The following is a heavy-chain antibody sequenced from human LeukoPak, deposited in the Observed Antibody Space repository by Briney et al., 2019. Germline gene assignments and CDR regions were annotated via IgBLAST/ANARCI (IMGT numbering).Heavy chain of an antibody. J-gene: IGHJ4*02. CDR2: MYYSGST. CDR3: ARAVISGYYTLDY. CDR1: GGSIGSNTYY. Sequence: SETLSLTCAVSGGSIGSNTYYWVWIRQPPGKGLEWIGSMYYSGSTYYNPSLKSRVTIIEGTPKKLLSLKLSSVTAADTAVYYCARAVISGYYTLDYWGQGTPVTVSS. D-gene: IGHD3-3*01. V-gene: IGHV4-39*07.